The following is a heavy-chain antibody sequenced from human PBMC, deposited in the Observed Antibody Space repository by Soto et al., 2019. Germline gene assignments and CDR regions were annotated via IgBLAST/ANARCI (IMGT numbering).Heavy chain of an antibody. Sequence: SETLSLTCAVYGGSFSGYNWSWIRQPPGRGLGWIGEINQSGSTSYNPSLKRRVTISVDTSKNQFTLKLSSVTAADTAVYYCARGDITMVRGVLYYYYGMDVWGQGTTVT. D-gene: IGHD3-10*01. CDR2: INQSGST. CDR1: GGSFSGYN. CDR3: ARGDITMVRGVLYYYYGMDV. V-gene: IGHV4-34*01. J-gene: IGHJ6*02.